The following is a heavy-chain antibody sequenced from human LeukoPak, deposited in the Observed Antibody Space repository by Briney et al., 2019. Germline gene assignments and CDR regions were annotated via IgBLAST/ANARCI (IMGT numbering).Heavy chain of an antibody. CDR2: IKQDGSEK. CDR1: GFTFSSYW. V-gene: IGHV3-7*01. J-gene: IGHJ5*02. Sequence: GGSLRLSCAASGFTFSSYWMSWVRQAPEKGLEWVANIKQDGSEKYYVDSVKGRFTISRDNAKNSLYLQMNSLRAEDTAVYYCARDRVTGTTYWFDPWGQGTLVTVSS. D-gene: IGHD1-7*01. CDR3: ARDRVTGTTYWFDP.